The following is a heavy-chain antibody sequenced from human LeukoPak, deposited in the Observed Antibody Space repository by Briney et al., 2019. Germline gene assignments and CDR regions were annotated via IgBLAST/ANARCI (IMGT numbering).Heavy chain of an antibody. CDR3: ARGRPHGNDY. CDR1: GFTFSSHW. J-gene: IGHJ4*02. V-gene: IGHV3-74*01. D-gene: IGHD4-23*01. Sequence: GGSLRLSCAASGFTFSSHWVHWVRQAPGKGLVWVSHINNDGRSTRYADSVKGRFTISRDNAKNTVYLQMNSLRVEDTAVYYCARGRPHGNDYWGQGTLVTVSS. CDR2: INNDGRST.